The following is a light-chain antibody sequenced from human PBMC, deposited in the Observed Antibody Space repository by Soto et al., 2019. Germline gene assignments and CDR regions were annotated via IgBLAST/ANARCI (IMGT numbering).Light chain of an antibody. V-gene: IGKV1-39*01. Sequence: DIQMTQSPSSLSASVGDRVTITCRASQSISSYLNWYQQKPGKAPKLLIYAASSLQSGVLSRFSGSGSGTDFTLTISSLQPEDFATYYCQQSYSTPSITFGQGTRLEIK. CDR1: QSISSY. J-gene: IGKJ5*01. CDR3: QQSYSTPSIT. CDR2: AAS.